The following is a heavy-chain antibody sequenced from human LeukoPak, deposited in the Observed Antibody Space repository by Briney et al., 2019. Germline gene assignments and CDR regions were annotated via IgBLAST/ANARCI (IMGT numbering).Heavy chain of an antibody. CDR2: VSGSGGNT. V-gene: IGHV3-23*01. CDR1: GFTFTNSA. D-gene: IGHD6-19*01. Sequence: GGSLRLSCAASGFTFTNSAMTWVRRAPGKGLEWVSTVSGSGGNTYYADSVKGRFTISRDNSENTLYLQMNSLRAQDTAVYYCAKSLAVPGSPDYWGQGTLVTVSS. J-gene: IGHJ4*02. CDR3: AKSLAVPGSPDY.